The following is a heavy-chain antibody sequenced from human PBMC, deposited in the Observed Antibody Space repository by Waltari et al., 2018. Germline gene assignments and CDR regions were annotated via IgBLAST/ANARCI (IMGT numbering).Heavy chain of an antibody. CDR2: ISYDGSNK. CDR3: AALDSSGYYPDY. J-gene: IGHJ4*02. D-gene: IGHD3-22*01. CDR1: GFTFSSYG. Sequence: QVQLVESGGGVVQPGRSLRLSCAASGFTFSSYGMHWVRQAPGKGLEWVAVISYDGSNKYYADSVKGRFTISRDNSKNTLYLQMNSLRAEDTAVYYCAALDSSGYYPDYWGQGTLVTVSS. V-gene: IGHV3-30*03.